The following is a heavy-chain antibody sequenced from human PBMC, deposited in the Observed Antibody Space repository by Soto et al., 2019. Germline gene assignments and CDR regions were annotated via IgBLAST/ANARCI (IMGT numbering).Heavy chain of an antibody. Sequence: ASVKVSCKASGYTFTSYYMHWVRQAPGQGLEWMGIINPSGGSTSYAQKFQGRVTMTRDTSMSTVYMELSSLRSEDTAVYYCARDEGYCSGGSCNWFDPWGQGTLVTVSS. J-gene: IGHJ5*02. V-gene: IGHV1-46*01. CDR1: GYTFTSYY. CDR3: ARDEGYCSGGSCNWFDP. D-gene: IGHD2-15*01. CDR2: INPSGGST.